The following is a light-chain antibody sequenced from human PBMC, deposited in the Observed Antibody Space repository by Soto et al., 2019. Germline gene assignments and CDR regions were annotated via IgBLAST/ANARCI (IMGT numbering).Light chain of an antibody. J-gene: IGKJ1*01. CDR2: AAS. CDR3: QHYNTYSTWT. CDR1: QTISSY. Sequence: DIPITQSPSSPSASIRDRGTITCPSSQTISSYLNWYQQKPGRAPDLLIYAASSLQSGVPSRFSGSGSGTEFTLTISGLQPDDFATYYCQHYNTYSTWTFGQGTKVDIK. V-gene: IGKV1-39*01.